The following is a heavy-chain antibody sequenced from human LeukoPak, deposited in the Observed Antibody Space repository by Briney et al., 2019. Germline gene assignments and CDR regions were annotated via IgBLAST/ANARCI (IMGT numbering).Heavy chain of an antibody. CDR1: GFSLSNYG. V-gene: IGHV3-33*01. D-gene: IGHD1-14*01. CDR3: ARDHRPEIQYYYMDV. J-gene: IGHJ6*03. Sequence: PGGSLRLSCAVSGFSLSNYGMHWVRQAPGKGLGLEAALLYDGNTKHYADSVKGRFTISRDISKNTFYLQMNSLTAEDTAVYYCARDHRPEIQYYYMDVWGKGTTVAV. CDR2: LLYDGNTK.